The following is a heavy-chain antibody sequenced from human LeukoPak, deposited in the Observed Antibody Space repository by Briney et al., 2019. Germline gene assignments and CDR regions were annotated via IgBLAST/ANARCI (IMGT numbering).Heavy chain of an antibody. D-gene: IGHD1-1*01. V-gene: IGHV3-53*01. CDR2: IYSGGST. J-gene: IGHJ3*02. CDR1: GFSFGTNY. Sequence: GGSLRLSCAASGFSFGTNYMTWVRQAPGKGLEWVSVIYSGGSTYYADSVKGRFTISRDNSKNTLYLQMNSLRAEDTAVYYCARGYVPDAFDIWGQGTTVTVSS. CDR3: ARGYVPDAFDI.